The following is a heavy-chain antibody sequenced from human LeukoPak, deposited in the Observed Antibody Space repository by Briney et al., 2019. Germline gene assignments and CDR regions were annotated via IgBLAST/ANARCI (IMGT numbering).Heavy chain of an antibody. V-gene: IGHV3-20*04. CDR3: ARGGGSSGYYWESDY. CDR1: GFTFDDYG. CDR2: INWNGGTT. J-gene: IGHJ4*02. D-gene: IGHD3-22*01. Sequence: GGSLRLSCAASGFTFDDYGMSWVRQAPGKGLEWVSGINWNGGTTGYVDSVKGRFTISRDNAKNSLYLQMNSLRAEDTALYYCARGGGSSGYYWESDYWGQGTLVTVSS.